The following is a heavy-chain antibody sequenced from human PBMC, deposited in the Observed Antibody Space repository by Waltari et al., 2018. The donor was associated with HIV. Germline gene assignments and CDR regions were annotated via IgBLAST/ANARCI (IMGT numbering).Heavy chain of an antibody. Sequence: EVQLVESGGGLGQPGRSLRLSGTAPGCSFNAYAMHWVRQAPGKGLEWVSGISWNSGSIYYAESVKGRFTIARDNAKNSIYLQMNSLRTEDTAFYYCAKGGFMTVIKEGGRFENWGQGTLVTVSP. CDR2: ISWNSGSI. J-gene: IGHJ4*02. V-gene: IGHV3-9*01. D-gene: IGHD2-21*02. CDR3: AKGGFMTVIKEGGRFEN. CDR1: GCSFNAYA.